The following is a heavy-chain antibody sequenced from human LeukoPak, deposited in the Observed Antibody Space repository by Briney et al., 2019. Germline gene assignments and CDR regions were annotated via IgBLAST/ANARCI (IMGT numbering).Heavy chain of an antibody. Sequence: GESLRLSCAASGITLSNYGMSWVRQAPGKGLEWVASMSDSGGRTNYADSVKGRFTISRDNPKNTLYLQMNSLRAEDTAVYFCAKRGVVIRVILVGFHKEAYYFASWGQAALVTVYS. CDR3: AKRGVVIRVILVGFHKEAYYFAS. CDR1: GITLSNYG. D-gene: IGHD3-22*01. CDR2: MSDSGGRT. J-gene: IGHJ4*02. V-gene: IGHV3-23*01.